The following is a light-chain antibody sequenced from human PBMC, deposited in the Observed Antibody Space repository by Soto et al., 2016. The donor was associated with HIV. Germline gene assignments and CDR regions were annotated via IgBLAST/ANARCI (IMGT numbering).Light chain of an antibody. V-gene: IGKV1-39*01. CDR2: SAS. Sequence: DIQMTQSPSSLSASVGDRVTITCRASQMISNHLNWYQQKPGKAPTLLISSASSLQSGVPSTFSGSGSGADFTLTITTLQPEDFATYYCQQSYRTPYTFGQGTKLDIK. J-gene: IGKJ2*01. CDR1: QMISNH. CDR3: QQSYRTPYT.